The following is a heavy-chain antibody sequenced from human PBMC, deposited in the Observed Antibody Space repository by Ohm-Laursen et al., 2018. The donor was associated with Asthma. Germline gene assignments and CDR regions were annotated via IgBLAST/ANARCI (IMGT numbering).Heavy chain of an antibody. CDR2: ISSSSSTI. Sequence: GSLRLSCSASGFTFSSYSMNWVRQAPGKGLEWVSYISSSSSTIYYADSVKGRFTISRDNAKNSLYLQMNSLRAEDTAVYYCARGSYCSSTSCYPNEPDYYYYYGMDVWGQGTTVTVSS. CDR1: GFTFSSYS. V-gene: IGHV3-48*04. CDR3: ARGSYCSSTSCYPNEPDYYYYYGMDV. J-gene: IGHJ6*02. D-gene: IGHD2-2*01.